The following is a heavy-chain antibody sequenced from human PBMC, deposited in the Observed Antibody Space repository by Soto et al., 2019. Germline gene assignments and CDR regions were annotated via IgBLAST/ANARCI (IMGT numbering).Heavy chain of an antibody. CDR3: AREDSSRWYRWYFDL. Sequence: SETLSLTCAVYGGSFSGYYWSWIRQPPGKGLEWIGEINHSGSTNYNPSLKSRVTISVDTSKNQFSLKLSSVTAADTAVYYCAREDSSRWYRWYFDLWGRGTLVTVSS. CDR2: INHSGST. D-gene: IGHD6-13*01. V-gene: IGHV4-34*01. CDR1: GGSFSGYY. J-gene: IGHJ2*01.